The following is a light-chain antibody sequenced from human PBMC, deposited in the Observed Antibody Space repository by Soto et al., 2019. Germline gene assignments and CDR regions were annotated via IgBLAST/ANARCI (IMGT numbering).Light chain of an antibody. CDR1: TSNIGKNT. Sequence: QSVLTQPPSVSAGPGQRVTISCSGSTSNIGKNTVNWYQQLPGEAPKLFIYYDALLDSVGSDRFYGSKSGTSASLAISGLQSEDEADYYCGAWDDTLNGWVFGGGTKLTVL. CDR2: YDA. CDR3: GAWDDTLNGWV. V-gene: IGLV1-36*01. J-gene: IGLJ3*02.